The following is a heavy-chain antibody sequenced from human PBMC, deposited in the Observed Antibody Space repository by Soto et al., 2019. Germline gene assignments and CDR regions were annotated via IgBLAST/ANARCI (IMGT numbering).Heavy chain of an antibody. D-gene: IGHD6-13*01. CDR1: GGTFSSYG. J-gene: IGHJ6*02. CDR2: IIPIFGTP. V-gene: IGHV1-69*01. Sequence: QVQLVQSGAEVKKPGSSVKVSCKASGGTFSSYGISWVRQAPGQGLEWMGGIIPIFGTPHYAQKFQGRVTITADESTSTAYVELTSMRSEDTVVYYCARDTGIAAAGTVMDVWGQGTTVTVSS. CDR3: ARDTGIAAAGTVMDV.